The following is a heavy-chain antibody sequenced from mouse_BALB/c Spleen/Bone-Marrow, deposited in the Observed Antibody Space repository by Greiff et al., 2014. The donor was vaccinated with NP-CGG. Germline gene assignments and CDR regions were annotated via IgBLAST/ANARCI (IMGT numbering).Heavy chain of an antibody. CDR1: GFTFSSYG. CDR2: ISSGGSYT. D-gene: IGHD2-10*02. CDR3: ARRGYGNSYWYFDV. Sequence: VQLKQSGGDLVKPGGSLKLSCAASGFTFSSYGMSWVRQTPDKRLAWVATISSGGSYTYYPDSVKGRFTISRDNAKNTLYLQMSSLKSEDTAMYYCARRGYGNSYWYFDVWGAGTTVTVSS. J-gene: IGHJ1*01. V-gene: IGHV5-6*01.